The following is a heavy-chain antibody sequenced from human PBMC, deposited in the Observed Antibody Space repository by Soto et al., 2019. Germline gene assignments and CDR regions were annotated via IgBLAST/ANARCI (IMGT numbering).Heavy chain of an antibody. CDR2: ISAYNGNT. J-gene: IGHJ6*02. CDR1: GYAFTSYG. CDR3: ARDGYDFWSGYSRRSIGRAMDV. D-gene: IGHD3-3*01. V-gene: IGHV1-18*01. Sequence: GASVKVSCKASGYAFTSYGISWVRRAPGQGLEWMGWISAYNGNTNYAQKLQGRVTMTTDTSTSTAYMELRSLRSDDTAVYYCARDGYDFWSGYSRRSIGRAMDVWGQGTTVTVSS.